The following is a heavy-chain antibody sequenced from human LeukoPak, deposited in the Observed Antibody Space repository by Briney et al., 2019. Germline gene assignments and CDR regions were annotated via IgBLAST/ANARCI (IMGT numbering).Heavy chain of an antibody. CDR1: GYTFTSYG. V-gene: IGHV1-18*01. Sequence: GASVKVSCKASGYTFTSYGISWVRQAPGQGLDWMGRICAYNGNTNYVQKFQGRVTMTTDTSTSTVHMELRSLRSDDTAVYYCARDPHYYDSSGYYYPKYFQHWGQGTLVTVSS. CDR3: ARDPHYYDSSGYYYPKYFQH. J-gene: IGHJ1*01. D-gene: IGHD3-22*01. CDR2: ICAYNGNT.